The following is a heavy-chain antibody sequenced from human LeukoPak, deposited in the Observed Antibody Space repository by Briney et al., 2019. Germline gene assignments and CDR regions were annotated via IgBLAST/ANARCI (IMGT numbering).Heavy chain of an antibody. CDR1: GITFRIYA. CDR3: AKTGDYFDSTDYYRPDAFDI. V-gene: IGHV3-23*01. D-gene: IGHD3-22*01. Sequence: PGGSLRLSCAGSGITFRIYAMTWVRQVPGKGLEWVSAISGSGSMTYYADSVKGRFTISRDKSNNTLYLQMNSLRAEDTALYYCAKTGDYFDSTDYYRPDAFDIWGQGTMVTVSS. J-gene: IGHJ3*02. CDR2: ISGSGSMT.